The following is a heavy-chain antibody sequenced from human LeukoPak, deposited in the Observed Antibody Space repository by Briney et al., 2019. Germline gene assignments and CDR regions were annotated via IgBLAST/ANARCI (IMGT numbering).Heavy chain of an antibody. CDR2: ISSSSSYI. D-gene: IGHD6-6*01. Sequence: PGGSLRLSCAASGFTFSSYSMNWVRQAPGKGLEWVSFISSSSSYIYYTDSVKGRFTISRDNAKNSLYLQLNSLRAENTALYYCARGEWSSSPFDYWGQGTLVTVSS. J-gene: IGHJ4*02. CDR1: GFTFSSYS. CDR3: ARGEWSSSPFDY. V-gene: IGHV3-21*01.